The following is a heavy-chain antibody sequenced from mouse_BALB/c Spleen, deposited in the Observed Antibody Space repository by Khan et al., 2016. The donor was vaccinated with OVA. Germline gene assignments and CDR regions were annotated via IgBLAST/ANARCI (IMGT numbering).Heavy chain of an antibody. Sequence: QIQLVQSGPELKKPGETVKISCKASGYTFTSFGMNWVKQAPGKGLEWMGWINTYTGEPTYADVFKGRFAFSLETSASIAYLQINNLKNEDTATYFCARPTYFSYTMAYWGQGTSVTVSS. CDR2: INTYTGEP. CDR3: ARPTYFSYTMAY. CDR1: GYTFTSFG. V-gene: IGHV9-3-1*01. D-gene: IGHD2-10*01. J-gene: IGHJ4*01.